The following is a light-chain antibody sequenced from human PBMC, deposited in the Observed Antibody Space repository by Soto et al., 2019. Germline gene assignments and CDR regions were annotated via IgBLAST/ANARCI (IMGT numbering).Light chain of an antibody. CDR1: QSVSSY. Sequence: EIVLTQSPATLSLSPGERATLSCRASQSVSSYLAWYQQKPGQAPRLLIYDASNRATGIPARFSGSGSGTDFTLTISSLEPEDFEVYYCQQRSNWPPITFGQGTRLEF. J-gene: IGKJ5*01. V-gene: IGKV3-11*01. CDR2: DAS. CDR3: QQRSNWPPIT.